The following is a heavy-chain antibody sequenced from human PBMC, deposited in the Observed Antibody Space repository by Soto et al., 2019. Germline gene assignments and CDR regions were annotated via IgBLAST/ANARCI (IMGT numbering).Heavy chain of an antibody. Sequence: GGSLRLSCAASGFTFSSYGMHWVRQAPGKGLEWVAVISYDGSNKYYADSVKGRFTISRDNSKNTLYLQMNSLRAEDTAVYYCAKDPGRRTGRDYWGQGTLVTVSS. J-gene: IGHJ4*02. CDR1: GFTFSSYG. D-gene: IGHD4-17*01. V-gene: IGHV3-30*18. CDR3: AKDPGRRTGRDY. CDR2: ISYDGSNK.